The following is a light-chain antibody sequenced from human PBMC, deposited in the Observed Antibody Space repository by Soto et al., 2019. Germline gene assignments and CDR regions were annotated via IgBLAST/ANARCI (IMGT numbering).Light chain of an antibody. V-gene: IGLV3-21*02. CDR3: QVWHRRSDHYV. CDR1: NIGNIN. J-gene: IGLJ1*01. CDR2: NDD. Sequence: SYELTQPPSVSVAPGQTATITCGGDNIGNINVHWYQQRPGQAPILVVYNDDDRPSGIPARFSGSNSGNTATLTISRVEAGDEADYYCQVWHRRSDHYVFGTGTKV.